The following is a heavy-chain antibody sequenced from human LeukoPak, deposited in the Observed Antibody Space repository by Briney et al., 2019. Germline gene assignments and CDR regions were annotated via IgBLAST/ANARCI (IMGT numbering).Heavy chain of an antibody. J-gene: IGHJ6*02. V-gene: IGHV3-30*18. CDR3: AKSRPTATVTVPLDV. D-gene: IGHD4-17*01. CDR2: ISYDGSNK. CDR1: GFTFSSYG. Sequence: LSGGSLRLSCAASGFTFSSYGMPWVRQAPGKGLEWVAVISYDGSNKYYADSVKGRFTISRDNSKNTLYLQMNSLRAEDTAVYYCAKSRPTATVTVPLDVWGQGTTVTVSS.